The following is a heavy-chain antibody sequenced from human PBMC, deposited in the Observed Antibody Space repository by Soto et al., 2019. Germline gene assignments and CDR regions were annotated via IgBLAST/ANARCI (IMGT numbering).Heavy chain of an antibody. J-gene: IGHJ4*02. D-gene: IGHD2-15*01. CDR1: GYTFTSHA. CDR2: INAGNGNT. V-gene: IGHV1-3*01. CDR3: ARVVGYCSGGSCLHFDY. Sequence: ASVKVSCKASGYTFTSHAMHWVRQAPGQRLEWMGWINAGNGNTKYSQKFQGRVTITRDTSASTAYMELSSLRSEDTAVYYCARVVGYCSGGSCLHFDYRGQRTLVTVSS.